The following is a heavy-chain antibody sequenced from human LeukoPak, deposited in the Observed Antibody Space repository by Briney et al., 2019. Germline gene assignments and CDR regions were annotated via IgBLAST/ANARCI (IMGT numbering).Heavy chain of an antibody. CDR2: INPGGDYR. V-gene: IGHV1-46*01. J-gene: IGHJ6*02. Sequence: ASVKVSCKTSGYTFSTYYMHWVRQAPGQGLEWMGIINPGGDYRSYAQRFQGRVAMTWDTSTSTLYMELSSLRSEDTAMYYCAIARPNYYYYYGMDVWGQGTTVTVSS. CDR1: GYTFSTYY. CDR3: AIARPNYYYYYGMDV.